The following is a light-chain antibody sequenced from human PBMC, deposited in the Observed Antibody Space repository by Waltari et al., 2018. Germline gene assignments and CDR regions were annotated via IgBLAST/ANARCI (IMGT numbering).Light chain of an antibody. CDR1: SSNIGSKT. Sequence: QSVLTQPPSASGTPGQRVTISCSGSSSNIGSKTVNWYQQLPGMAPKLLIFSNNQRPSGVPDRFSGSKSGTSASLAISGLLSEDEADYYCSSWDDSVIGPVFGGGTKLTVL. V-gene: IGLV1-44*01. CDR2: SNN. J-gene: IGLJ2*01. CDR3: SSWDDSVIGPV.